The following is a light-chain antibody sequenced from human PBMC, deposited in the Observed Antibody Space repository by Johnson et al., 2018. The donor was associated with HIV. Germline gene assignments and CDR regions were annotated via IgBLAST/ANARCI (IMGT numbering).Light chain of an antibody. J-gene: IGLJ1*01. CDR2: EDN. Sequence: QSVLTQPPSVSAAPGQTVNISCSGNVSNIESYFVSWYQQLPCAAPTLLIYEDNKRPSGIPDRFSGSKSGATATLGITGLQTGDEADYYCGIWDASLSPLYVFGPGTTITVL. CDR3: GIWDASLSPLYV. CDR1: VSNIESYF. V-gene: IGLV1-51*02.